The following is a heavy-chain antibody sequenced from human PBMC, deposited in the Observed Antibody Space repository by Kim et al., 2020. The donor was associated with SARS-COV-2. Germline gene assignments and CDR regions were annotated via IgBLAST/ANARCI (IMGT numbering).Heavy chain of an antibody. CDR3: ARIPSHFDPNWFDP. CDR2: IYYSGST. CDR1: GDSISSSNW. D-gene: IGHD3-3*02. Sequence: PETLSLTCAVSGDSISSSNWWGWIRQPPGKGLEWIGYIYYSGSTYYNPSLKSRVTVSVDTSKNQFSLRLSSVTAVDTAIYYCARIPSHFDPNWFDPWGQGTLVTVSS. V-gene: IGHV4-28*01. J-gene: IGHJ5*02.